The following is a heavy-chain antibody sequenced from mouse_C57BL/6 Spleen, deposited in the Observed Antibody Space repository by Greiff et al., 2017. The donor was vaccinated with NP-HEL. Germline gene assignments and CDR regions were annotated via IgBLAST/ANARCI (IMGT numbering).Heavy chain of an antibody. J-gene: IGHJ2*01. CDR1: GYTFTDYE. CDR2: IDPETGGT. Sequence: QVQLKESGAELVRPGASVTLSCKASGYTFTDYEMHWVKQTPVHGLEWIGAIDPETGGTAYNQKFKGKAILTADKSSSTAYMELRSLTSEDSAVYYCTNNFYYCDYWGQGTTLTVSS. V-gene: IGHV1-15*01. CDR3: TNNFYYCDY.